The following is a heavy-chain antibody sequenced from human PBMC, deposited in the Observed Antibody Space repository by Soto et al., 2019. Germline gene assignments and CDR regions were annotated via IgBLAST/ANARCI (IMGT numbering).Heavy chain of an antibody. CDR2: IGSRGESY. V-gene: IGHV3-73*01. CDR1: GFTFGASA. J-gene: IGHJ4*02. CDR3: FTDREFRPAY. Sequence: GGSLRLSCAASGFTFGASALQWVRQASGKGLEWLGRIGSRGESYAAPLKGRFTISRDDSKNMFYLQMNSLKVEDTAVYYCFTDREFRPAYWGQGTLVTVSS.